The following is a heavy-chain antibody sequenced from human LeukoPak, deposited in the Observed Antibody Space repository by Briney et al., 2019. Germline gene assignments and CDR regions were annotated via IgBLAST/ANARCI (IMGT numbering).Heavy chain of an antibody. Sequence: GGSLRLSCAASGFPFSSYAMNWVRQAPGKGLEWVSGISGTGDTTYYADSVKGRFTISRDNSKHTLYLQMNSLRVEDTAVYYCAKGSDYADYALPSVYWGQGTLVTVSS. CDR1: GFPFSSYA. CDR2: ISGTGDTT. V-gene: IGHV3-23*01. D-gene: IGHD4-17*01. J-gene: IGHJ4*02. CDR3: AKGSDYADYALPSVY.